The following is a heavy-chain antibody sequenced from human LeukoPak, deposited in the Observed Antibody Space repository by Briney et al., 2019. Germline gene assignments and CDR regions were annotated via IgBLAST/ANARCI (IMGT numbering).Heavy chain of an antibody. CDR3: ARHSLGYCSSTSCYRRRAFDY. CDR1: GYSLTSYW. CDR2: IYPGDSDT. V-gene: IGHV5-51*01. D-gene: IGHD2-2*02. Sequence: GESLKISCKGSGYSLTSYWIGWVRQMPGKGLEWMGIIYPGDSDTRYSPSFQGRVTISADKSISTAYLQWSSLKASDTAMYYCARHSLGYCSSTSCYRRRAFDYWGQGTLVTVSS. J-gene: IGHJ4*02.